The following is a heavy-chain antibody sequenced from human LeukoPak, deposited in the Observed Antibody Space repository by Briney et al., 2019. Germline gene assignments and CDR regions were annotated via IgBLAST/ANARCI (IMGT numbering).Heavy chain of an antibody. J-gene: IGHJ4*02. CDR3: AREESGISIFGVVIL. D-gene: IGHD3-3*01. CDR1: GFTFSSYW. CDR2: IAYDGSNK. V-gene: IGHV3-30*03. Sequence: PGGSLRLSCVASGFTFSSYWMSWVRQAPGKGLEWVAIIAYDGSNKYYADSVKGRFTISRDNSKNTLYLEMNSLGAEDTAVYYCAREESGISIFGVVILWGQGTLVTVSS.